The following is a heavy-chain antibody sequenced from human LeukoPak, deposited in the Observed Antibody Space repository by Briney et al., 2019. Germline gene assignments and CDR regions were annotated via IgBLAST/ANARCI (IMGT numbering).Heavy chain of an antibody. CDR3: ARSRQLETYYCDSSGYPPFDY. V-gene: IGHV1-18*01. CDR2: ISAYNGNT. D-gene: IGHD3-22*01. CDR1: GCTFTSYG. Sequence: GASVKVSCKASGCTFTSYGISWVRQAPGQGLEWMGWISAYNGNTNYAQKLQGRVTMTTDTSTRTAHMELRSLRSDDTAVYYCARSRQLETYYCDSSGYPPFDYWGQGTLVTVSS. J-gene: IGHJ4*02.